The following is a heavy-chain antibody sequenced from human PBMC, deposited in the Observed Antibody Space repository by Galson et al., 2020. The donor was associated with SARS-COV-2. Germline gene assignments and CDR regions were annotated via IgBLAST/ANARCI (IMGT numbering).Heavy chain of an antibody. D-gene: IGHD6-19*01. V-gene: IGHV4-59*01. Sequence: ETSETLSLTCTVSGGYISSYYWSWIRQPPGKGLEWIGYIYYSGSTNYNPSLKSRVTISVDTSKNQFSLKLSSVTAADTAVYYCARDPGFIAVAGGYYYGMDVWGQGTTVTVSS. CDR1: GGYISSYY. J-gene: IGHJ6*02. CDR3: ARDPGFIAVAGGYYYGMDV. CDR2: IYYSGST.